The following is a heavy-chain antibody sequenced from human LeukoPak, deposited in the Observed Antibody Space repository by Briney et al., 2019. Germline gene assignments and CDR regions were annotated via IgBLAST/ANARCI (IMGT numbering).Heavy chain of an antibody. V-gene: IGHV3-30*02. CDR1: GFTFSSYG. D-gene: IGHD3-22*01. Sequence: PGGSLRLSCAASGFTFSSYGMHWVRQAPGKGLEWVAFIRYDGSNKYYADSVKGRFTISRDNSKNTLYLQMNSLRTEDTAVYYCARAQPYHDSGSYFYYFDYWGQGTLVTVPS. CDR2: IRYDGSNK. J-gene: IGHJ4*02. CDR3: ARAQPYHDSGSYFYYFDY.